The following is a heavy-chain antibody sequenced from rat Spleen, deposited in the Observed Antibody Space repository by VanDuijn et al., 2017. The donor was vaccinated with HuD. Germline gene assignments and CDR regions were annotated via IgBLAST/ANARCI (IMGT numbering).Heavy chain of an antibody. CDR3: VKDRDGGYAMDA. CDR1: GFTFSSYW. D-gene: IGHD1-11*01. J-gene: IGHJ4*01. Sequence: EVQLVETGGGLVQPGRSLKLSCVASGFTFSSYWMYWIRQAPGKGLEWVSSISNGGDNTYYRDSVKGRFTISRDNAKNTVYLQMNSLRSEDTATYYCVKDRDGGYAMDAWGQGASVTVSS. CDR2: ISNGGDNT. V-gene: IGHV5-58*01.